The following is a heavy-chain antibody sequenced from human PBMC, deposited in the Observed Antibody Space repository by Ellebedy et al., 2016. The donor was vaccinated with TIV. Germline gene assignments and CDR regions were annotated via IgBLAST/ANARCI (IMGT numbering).Heavy chain of an antibody. D-gene: IGHD3-16*01. Sequence: GESLKISCSASGSTFSSYDIHWVRQAPGKGLEWVSYISGRASVTAYADSVKGRFTISRDNARTSLYLQMNSLRVDDTAMYYCARSYGARTSGPWGQGTLVTVSS. J-gene: IGHJ5*02. CDR1: GSTFSSYD. CDR2: ISGRASVT. V-gene: IGHV3-48*04. CDR3: ARSYGARTSGP.